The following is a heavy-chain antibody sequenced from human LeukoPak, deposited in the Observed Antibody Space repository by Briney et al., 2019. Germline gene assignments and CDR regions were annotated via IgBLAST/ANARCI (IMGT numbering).Heavy chain of an antibody. D-gene: IGHD3-3*01. Sequence: ASVKVSCKASGYTFTIYGISWVRQAPGQGLEWMGWISAYNGNTNCAQKLQGRVTMTTDTSTSTAYMELRSLRSDDTAVYYCARDSDLTPADYWGQGTLVTVSS. V-gene: IGHV1-18*01. J-gene: IGHJ4*02. CDR2: ISAYNGNT. CDR1: GYTFTIYG. CDR3: ARDSDLTPADY.